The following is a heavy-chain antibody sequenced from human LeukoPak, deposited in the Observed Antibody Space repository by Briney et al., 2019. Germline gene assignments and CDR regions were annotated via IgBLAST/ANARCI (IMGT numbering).Heavy chain of an antibody. CDR1: GYTFTSYG. D-gene: IGHD3-22*01. J-gene: IGHJ4*02. CDR3: ARSPYYYDSSHYFDY. Sequence: ASVKVSCKASGYTFTSYGISWVRQAPGQGLEWMGWISAYNGNTNYAQKLQGRVTMTTDTSTSTAYMELRSLRSDDTAVYYCARSPYYYDSSHYFDYWGQGTLVTVSS. V-gene: IGHV1-18*01. CDR2: ISAYNGNT.